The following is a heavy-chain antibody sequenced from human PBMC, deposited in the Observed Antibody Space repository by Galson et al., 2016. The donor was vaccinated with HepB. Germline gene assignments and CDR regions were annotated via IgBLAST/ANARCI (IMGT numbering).Heavy chain of an antibody. J-gene: IGHJ6*02. Sequence: SVKVSCKASGFSFTTYYIHWVRQAPGQGLEWMGIINPSGGHPTYAQSFRDRVTMISDTSTSTVYLELSSLPSHDTAVDYCARVTSSTWHYFYYGMDVWGQGTTVTVS. V-gene: IGHV1-46*01. CDR1: GFSFTTYY. CDR3: ARVTSSTWHYFYYGMDV. D-gene: IGHD6-13*01. CDR2: INPSGGHP.